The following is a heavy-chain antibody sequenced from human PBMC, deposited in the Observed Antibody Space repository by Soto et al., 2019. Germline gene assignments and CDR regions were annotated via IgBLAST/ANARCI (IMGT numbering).Heavy chain of an antibody. CDR3: ARDGTYNWV. CDR2: IFSNGDT. CDR1: GFTVSNNY. Sequence: ELQLVASGGGLVQPGGSLRLSCAASGFTVSNNYGRWVRQAPGKGLEWVPLIFSNGDTRYADSVKGRFTISRDSSSNTLYLQMNSLRVEDTAVYYCARDGTYNWVGGQGIHVTVSS. D-gene: IGHD1-1*01. V-gene: IGHV3-66*01. J-gene: IGHJ4*02.